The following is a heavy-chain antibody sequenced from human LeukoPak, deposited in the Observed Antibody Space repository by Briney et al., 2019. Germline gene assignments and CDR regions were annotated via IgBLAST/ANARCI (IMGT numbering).Heavy chain of an antibody. J-gene: IGHJ4*02. CDR1: GFTVSSHY. D-gene: IGHD4-17*01. Sequence: GGSLRLSCAASGFTVSSHYMSWVRQAPGQGLECVSVIHSGGTTYYADSLKGRFTISRDNSKNTLYLQMNSLRAEDTAVYYCAKGHDYGDLIIDYWGQGTLVTVSS. V-gene: IGHV3-53*01. CDR3: AKGHDYGDLIIDY. CDR2: IHSGGTT.